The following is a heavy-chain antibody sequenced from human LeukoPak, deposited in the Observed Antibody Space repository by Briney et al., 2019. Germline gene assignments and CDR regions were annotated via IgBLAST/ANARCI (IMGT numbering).Heavy chain of an antibody. CDR1: GGSFSGYY. J-gene: IGHJ4*02. CDR2: INHSGST. V-gene: IGHV4-34*01. Sequence: SETLSLTCAVYGGSFSGYYWSWIRQPPGKGLEWIGEINHSGSTNYNPSLKSRVTISVDTSKSQFSLMLSSVTAADTAVYYCARAVGVTPSPFDYWGQGTLVTVSS. D-gene: IGHD1-26*01. CDR3: ARAVGVTPSPFDY.